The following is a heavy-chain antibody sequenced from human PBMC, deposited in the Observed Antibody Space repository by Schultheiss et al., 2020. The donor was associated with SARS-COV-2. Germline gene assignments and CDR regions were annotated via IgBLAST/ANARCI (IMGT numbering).Heavy chain of an antibody. CDR3: ARDRSPVVVPGARDDV. CDR2: ISSSGSTI. V-gene: IGHV3-48*03. Sequence: GESLKISCAASGFTFSSYEMNWVRQAPGKGLEWVSYISSSGSTIYYADSVKGRFTISRDNAKNSLYLQMNSLRAEDTAVYYCARDRSPVVVPGARDDVWGRGTTVTVSS. J-gene: IGHJ6*02. D-gene: IGHD2-2*01. CDR1: GFTFSSYE.